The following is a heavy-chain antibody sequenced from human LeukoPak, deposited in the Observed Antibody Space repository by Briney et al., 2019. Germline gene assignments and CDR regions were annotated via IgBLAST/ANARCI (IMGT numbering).Heavy chain of an antibody. CDR1: GGSISSYY. CDR2: IHTSGST. J-gene: IGHJ3*02. V-gene: IGHV4-4*07. CDR3: ARDPYDFWSGYSFDI. Sequence: RASETLSLTCTVAGGSISSYYWSWIRQPAGKGLEWIGRIHTSGSTNYNPSLKSRVTMSVGTSKNQFSLKLSSVTAADTAVYYCARDPYDFWSGYSFDIWGQGTMVTVSS. D-gene: IGHD3-3*01.